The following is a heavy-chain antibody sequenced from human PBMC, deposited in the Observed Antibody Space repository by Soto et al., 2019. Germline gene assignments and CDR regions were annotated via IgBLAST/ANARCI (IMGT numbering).Heavy chain of an antibody. J-gene: IGHJ4*02. CDR1: GFTFSSYW. CDR2: VRQDGSQK. CDR3: ARESDSSSSGGIFGY. V-gene: IGHV3-7*01. D-gene: IGHD6-6*01. Sequence: GSLRLSCEASGFTFSSYWMSWVRQAPGKGLEWVANVRQDGSQKYLVDSVKGRFTISRDNAKNSMYLQMNSLRAEDTAVYYCARESDSSSSGGIFGYWGPGTLVTVSS.